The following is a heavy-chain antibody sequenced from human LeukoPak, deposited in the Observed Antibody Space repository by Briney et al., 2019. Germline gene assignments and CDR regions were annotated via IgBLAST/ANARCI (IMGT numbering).Heavy chain of an antibody. Sequence: GGSLRLSCAASGFTFSSYGMSWVRQAPGKGLEWVSGISGSGGNTYYADSVEGRFTISRDNSKNTLYLQMNSLRAEDTAIYYCAKPTRTGPAKAFDYWGQGTLVTVSS. V-gene: IGHV3-23*01. CDR3: AKPTRTGPAKAFDY. J-gene: IGHJ4*02. D-gene: IGHD3/OR15-3a*01. CDR1: GFTFSSYG. CDR2: ISGSGGNT.